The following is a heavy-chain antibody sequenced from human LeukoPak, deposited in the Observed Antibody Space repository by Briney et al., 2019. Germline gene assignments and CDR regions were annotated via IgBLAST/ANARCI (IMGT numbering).Heavy chain of an antibody. CDR1: GFTVSTNY. CDR3: ARRAGGYSHPYDY. V-gene: IGHV3-53*01. D-gene: IGHD4-23*01. J-gene: IGHJ4*02. Sequence: AGGSLRLSCVVSGFTVSTNYMSWVRQAPGKGLEWVSLIYSGGSTYYADSVKGRFTISRGNSKNTLYLQMNSLRAEDTAVYYCARRAGGYSHPYDYWGQGTLVTVSS. CDR2: IYSGGST.